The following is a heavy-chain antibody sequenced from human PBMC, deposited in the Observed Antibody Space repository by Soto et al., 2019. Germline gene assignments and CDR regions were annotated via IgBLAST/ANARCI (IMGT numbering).Heavy chain of an antibody. CDR1: GYTFTSYG. CDR2: ISACNGNT. D-gene: IGHD3-22*01. CDR3: ARVGITMIVVVTERASYFDY. V-gene: IGHV1-18*04. J-gene: IGHJ4*02. Sequence: ASVKVSCKASGYTFTSYGISWVRQAPGQGLEWMGWISACNGNTNYAQKLQGRVTMTTDTSTSTAYMELRSLRSDDTAVYYCARVGITMIVVVTERASYFDYWGQGTLVTVSS.